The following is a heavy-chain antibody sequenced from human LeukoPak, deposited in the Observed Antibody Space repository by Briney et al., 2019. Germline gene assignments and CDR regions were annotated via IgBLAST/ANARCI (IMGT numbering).Heavy chain of an antibody. CDR1: GFTFSTYW. CDR2: IKPDGSEK. Sequence: GGSLRLSCATSGFTFSTYWMSWVRQTPGKGLEWVAKIKPDGSEKSYVDSVKGRFTISRDNAKNSVYLQMNSLRVEDTAVYYCARGQLADNQWGQGALVTVFS. CDR3: ARGQLADNQ. D-gene: IGHD1-14*01. J-gene: IGHJ4*02. V-gene: IGHV3-7*01.